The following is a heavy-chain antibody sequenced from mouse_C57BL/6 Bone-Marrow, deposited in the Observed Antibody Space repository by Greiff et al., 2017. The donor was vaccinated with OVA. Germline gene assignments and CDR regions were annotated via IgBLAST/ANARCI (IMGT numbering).Heavy chain of an antibody. V-gene: IGHV1-39*01. Sequence: EVQLQESGPELVKPGASVKISCKASGYSFTDYNMNWVKQSNGKSLEWIGVINPNYGTTSYNQKFKGKTTLTVDQSSSPAYMQLNSLTSEDSAVYYCARWGITTIVDEYWGQGTTLTVSS. CDR1: GYSFTDYN. CDR3: ARWGITTIVDEY. D-gene: IGHD1-1*01. J-gene: IGHJ2*01. CDR2: INPNYGTT.